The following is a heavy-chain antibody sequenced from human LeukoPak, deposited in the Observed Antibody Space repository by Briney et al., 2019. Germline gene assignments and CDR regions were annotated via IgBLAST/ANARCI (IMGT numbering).Heavy chain of an antibody. D-gene: IGHD2/OR15-2a*01. V-gene: IGHV3-74*01. J-gene: IGHJ4*02. CDR3: ARESAIVLVPFDS. Sequence: GGSLRLSCAASGFSFTSHWMHWVRQAPGKGLVWVSRINSDGSSTTYADSVKGRFTISRDNAKNTLYLQMNTLRGEDTAVYYCARESAIVLVPFDSWGQGTLVTVSS. CDR1: GFSFTSHW. CDR2: INSDGSST.